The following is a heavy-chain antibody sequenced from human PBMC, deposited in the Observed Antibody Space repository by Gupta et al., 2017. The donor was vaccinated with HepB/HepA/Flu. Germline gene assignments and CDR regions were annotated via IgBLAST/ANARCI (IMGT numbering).Heavy chain of an antibody. D-gene: IGHD1/OR15-1a*01. Sequence: QVQLVQPGAEVMTPGASVKLSCKASEDSFTRSYIHWVRQAPGQGLEWMGFIDSIVHKTAYARNFQGRVTCTRDTSKTKAYMELRTLRSEDMVVYYCRQGKQGNCGQGTLV. CDR3: RQGKQGN. CDR1: EDSFTRSY. J-gene: IGHJ4*02. V-gene: IGHV1-46*01. CDR2: IDSIVHKT.